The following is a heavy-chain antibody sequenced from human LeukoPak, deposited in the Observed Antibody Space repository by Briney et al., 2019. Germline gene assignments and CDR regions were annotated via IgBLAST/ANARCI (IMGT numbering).Heavy chain of an antibody. CDR3: AKAAGSTSAYYFDY. D-gene: IGHD2-2*01. CDR2: ISGAGGTT. V-gene: IGHV3-23*01. J-gene: IGHJ4*02. Sequence: GGSLRLSCAASGFTFSNYALSWVRQAPGKGLEWVSGISGAGGTTYHADSVKDRSTISRDNSKNTLYLQLNSLRAEDTAVYFCAKAAGSTSAYYFDYWGQGTLVTVSS. CDR1: GFTFSNYA.